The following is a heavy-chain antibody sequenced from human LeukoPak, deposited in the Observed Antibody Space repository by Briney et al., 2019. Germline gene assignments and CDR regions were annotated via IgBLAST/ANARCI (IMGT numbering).Heavy chain of an antibody. Sequence: KVSFKASGGTFSSYAISWVRQAPGQGLEWMGGIIPIFGTANYAQKFQGRVTIIADESTSTAYMELSSLRSEDTAVYYCARDGSSTSCLDYWGQGTLVTVSS. CDR2: IIPIFGTA. CDR1: GGTFSSYA. J-gene: IGHJ4*02. CDR3: ARDGSSTSCLDY. V-gene: IGHV1-69*01. D-gene: IGHD2-2*01.